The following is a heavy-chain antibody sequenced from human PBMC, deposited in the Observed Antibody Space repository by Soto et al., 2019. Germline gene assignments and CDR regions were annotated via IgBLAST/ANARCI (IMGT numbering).Heavy chain of an antibody. J-gene: IGHJ4*02. CDR2: INQDGSEK. Sequence: EVQLVESGGGLVQPGGSLRLSCAASGVSFSAFWMSWVRQIPGKGLEWVANINQDGSEKQYVDSVKGRFTISRDNAKNSLFLQMNSLRAEDSAVYYCARDRGWNIVVIPASFDLWDRGALVSVSS. CDR3: ARDRGWNIVVIPASFDL. V-gene: IGHV3-7*01. CDR1: GVSFSAFW. D-gene: IGHD2-15*01.